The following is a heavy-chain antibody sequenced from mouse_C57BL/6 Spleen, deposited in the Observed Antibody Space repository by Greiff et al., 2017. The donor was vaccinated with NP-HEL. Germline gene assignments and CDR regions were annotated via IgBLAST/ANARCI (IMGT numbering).Heavy chain of an antibody. V-gene: IGHV1-69*01. CDR1: GYTFTSYW. J-gene: IGHJ2*01. CDR2: IDPSDSYT. CDR3: ARGYGSSWSYFDY. Sequence: QVQLKQSGAELVMPGASVKLSCKASGYTFTSYWMHWVKQRPGQGLEWIGEIDPSDSYTNYNQKFKGKSTLTVDKSSSTAYMQLSSLTSEDSAVYYCARGYGSSWSYFDYWGQGTTLTVSS. D-gene: IGHD1-1*01.